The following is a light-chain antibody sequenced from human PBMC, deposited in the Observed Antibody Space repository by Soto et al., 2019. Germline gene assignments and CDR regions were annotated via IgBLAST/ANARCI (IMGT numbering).Light chain of an antibody. CDR2: EVS. CDR1: SSDFGSYNR. J-gene: IGLJ1*01. CDR3: SLYTSDSTDV. V-gene: IGLV2-18*01. Sequence: QSALTQPPSVSGSPGQSVTISGTGASSDFGSYNRVSWYQRPPGTSPKLMLYEVSNRPSGVPDRFSGSKSGNTASLTISGLQAEDEAEYYCSLYTSDSTDVFGTGTKVTVL.